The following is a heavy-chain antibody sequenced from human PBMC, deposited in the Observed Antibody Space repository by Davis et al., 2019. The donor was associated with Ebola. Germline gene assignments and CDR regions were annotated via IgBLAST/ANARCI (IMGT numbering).Heavy chain of an antibody. V-gene: IGHV4-34*01. CDR3: ARVVIGYCGGDCSNFDY. J-gene: IGHJ4*02. Sequence: PSETLSLTCAVYGGSFSGHYWSWIRQPPGKGLEWIGEINHSGSTNYNPSLKGRVTISVDTSKNQFSLKLSSVTAADTAVYYCARVVIGYCGGDCSNFDYWGQGTLVTVSS. D-gene: IGHD2-21*01. CDR1: GGSFSGHY. CDR2: INHSGST.